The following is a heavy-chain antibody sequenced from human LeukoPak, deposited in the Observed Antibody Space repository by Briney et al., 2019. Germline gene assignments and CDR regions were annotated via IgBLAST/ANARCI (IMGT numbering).Heavy chain of an antibody. Sequence: SETLSLTCAVYGGSFSGYYWSWIRQPPGKGLEWIGEINHSRSTNYNPSLKSRVTISVDTSRNQFSLKLSSVTAADTAVYYCARGSGSYFRSRGYYFDYWGQGTLVTVSS. D-gene: IGHD1-26*01. J-gene: IGHJ4*02. CDR3: ARGSGSYFRSRGYYFDY. V-gene: IGHV4-34*01. CDR1: GGSFSGYY. CDR2: INHSRST.